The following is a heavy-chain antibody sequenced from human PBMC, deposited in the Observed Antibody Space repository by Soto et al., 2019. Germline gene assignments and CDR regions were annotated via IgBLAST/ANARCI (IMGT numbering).Heavy chain of an antibody. CDR3: ARALHTYTSGPLGF. CDR2: IGTSTSTT. V-gene: IGHV3-48*01. CDR1: GFTFSSYS. Sequence: GGSLRLSCAASGFTFSSYSIHWVRQAPEKGLEWVSYIGTSTSTTYYADSVKGRFTISRDNAKNSLFLQMNSLRAEDTAVYYCARALHTYTSGPLGFWGQGTRVTVSS. J-gene: IGHJ4*02. D-gene: IGHD6-19*01.